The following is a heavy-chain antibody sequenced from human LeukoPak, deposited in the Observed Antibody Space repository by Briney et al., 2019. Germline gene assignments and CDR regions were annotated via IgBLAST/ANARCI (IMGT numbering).Heavy chain of an antibody. J-gene: IGHJ3*02. D-gene: IGHD6-13*01. Sequence: PSETLSLTCTVSGGSISSSSYYWGWIRQPPGKGLEWIGSIYYSGSTYYNPSLKSRVTISVDTSKNQFSLKLSSVTAADTAVYYCARDRSGSSWYKGFDAFDIWGQGTMVTVSS. V-gene: IGHV4-39*02. CDR1: GGSISSSSYY. CDR3: ARDRSGSSWYKGFDAFDI. CDR2: IYYSGST.